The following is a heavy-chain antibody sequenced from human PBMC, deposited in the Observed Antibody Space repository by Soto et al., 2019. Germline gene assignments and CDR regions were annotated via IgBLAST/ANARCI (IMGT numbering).Heavy chain of an antibody. CDR3: ERGTTIPEMDY. D-gene: IGHD1-1*01. J-gene: IGHJ4*02. V-gene: IGHV3-7*04. Sequence: EVQLVESGGGLVQPGGSLRLSCAASGFTFTSYWMNWVRQAPGKGLEWVSNIRQDGGDKNYVGSVKGRFTISRDNAKNSLYLQMHSLRPEDTAIYYCERGTTIPEMDYWGQGALVTVS. CDR1: GFTFTSYW. CDR2: IRQDGGDK.